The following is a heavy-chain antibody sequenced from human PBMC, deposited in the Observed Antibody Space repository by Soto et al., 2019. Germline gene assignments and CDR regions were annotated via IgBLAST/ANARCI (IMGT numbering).Heavy chain of an antibody. V-gene: IGHV3-23*01. D-gene: IGHD3-10*01. CDR2: FSGSGGST. CDR3: AKALYGSGSYPFDY. CDR1: GFTFSSYA. J-gene: IGHJ4*02. Sequence: GGSLRLSCAASGFTFSSYAMSWVRQAPGKGLEWVSAFSGSGGSTYYADSVKGRFTISRDNSKNTLYLQMNSLRAEDTAVYYCAKALYGSGSYPFDYWGQGTLVTVSS.